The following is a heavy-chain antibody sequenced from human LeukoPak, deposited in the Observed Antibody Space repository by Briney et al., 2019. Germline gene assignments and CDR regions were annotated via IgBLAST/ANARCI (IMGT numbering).Heavy chain of an antibody. D-gene: IGHD6-13*01. V-gene: IGHV1-46*01. CDR2: INPSGGST. CDR1: GYTFTSYY. J-gene: IGHJ3*02. Sequence: ASAKVSCKASGYTFTSYYMHWVRQAPGQGLEWMGIINPSGGSTSYAQKFQGRVTMTRDTSTSTVYMELSSLRSEDTAVYYCARVYSGDAFDIWGQGTMVTVSS. CDR3: ARVYSGDAFDI.